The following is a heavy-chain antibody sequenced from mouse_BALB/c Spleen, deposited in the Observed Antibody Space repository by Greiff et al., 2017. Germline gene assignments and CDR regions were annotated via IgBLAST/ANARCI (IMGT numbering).Heavy chain of an antibody. D-gene: IGHD1-2*01. CDR3: ARDRTLLRLNYAMDY. CDR2: IWAGGST. J-gene: IGHJ4*01. V-gene: IGHV2-9*02. CDR1: GFSLTSYG. Sequence: VKLMESGPGLVAPSQSLSITCTVSGFSLTSYGVHWVRQPPGKGLEWLGVIWAGGSTNYNSALMSRLSISKDNSKSQVFLKMNSLQTDDTAMYYCARDRTLLRLNYAMDYWGQGTSVTVSS.